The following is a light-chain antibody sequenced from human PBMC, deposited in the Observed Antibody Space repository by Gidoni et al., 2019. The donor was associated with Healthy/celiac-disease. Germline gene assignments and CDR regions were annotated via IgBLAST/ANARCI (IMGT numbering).Light chain of an antibody. Sequence: ELVLTQSPGTLSLSPGDRATLSCRASQSVYSNYLAWYQQRPGQPPRLLIYGASNRATGIPERFSGSGSGTDFTLSISRLEPEDFGVYYCQQYGGSPAAYTFGQGTKLEIK. CDR1: QSVYSNY. CDR2: GAS. V-gene: IGKV3-20*01. CDR3: QQYGGSPAAYT. J-gene: IGKJ2*01.